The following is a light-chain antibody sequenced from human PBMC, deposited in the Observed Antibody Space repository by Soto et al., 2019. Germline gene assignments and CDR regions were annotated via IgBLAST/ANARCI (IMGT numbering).Light chain of an antibody. CDR3: CSYAGSSTYV. Sequence: QSVLTQPASVSGSPVQSITISCTGTSSDVGSYNLVSWYQQHPGKAPKLMIYEVSKRPPGVSNRFSGSKSGNTASLTISGLQAEDEADYYCCSYAGSSTYVFGTGTKVTVL. CDR2: EVS. CDR1: SSDVGSYNL. J-gene: IGLJ1*01. V-gene: IGLV2-23*02.